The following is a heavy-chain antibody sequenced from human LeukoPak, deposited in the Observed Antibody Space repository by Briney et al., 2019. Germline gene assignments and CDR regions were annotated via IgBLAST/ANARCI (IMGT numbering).Heavy chain of an antibody. D-gene: IGHD7-27*01. Sequence: GRSLRFSCAASGFTFSNHGLNWVRQAPGKGLEWLSGISPRGGGTYYADSVKGRFTISRDDSTSTLSLQMNSLRVEDTAVYYCARDVAWGAFDYWGQGTLVTVSS. V-gene: IGHV3-23*01. CDR1: GFTFSNHG. CDR2: ISPRGGGT. J-gene: IGHJ4*02. CDR3: ARDVAWGAFDY.